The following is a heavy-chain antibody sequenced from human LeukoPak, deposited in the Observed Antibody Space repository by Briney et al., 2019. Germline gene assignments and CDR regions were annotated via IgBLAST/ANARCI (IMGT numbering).Heavy chain of an antibody. J-gene: IGHJ4*02. CDR3: ARETFTIFGVVFDY. V-gene: IGHV1-2*02. CDR1: GYTFTGYY. D-gene: IGHD3-3*01. CDR2: INPNSGGT. Sequence: ASVKVSCKASGYTFTGYYMHWVRQAPGQGLEWMGWINPNSGGTNYAQKFQGRVTMTRDTSISTAYMELSRLRSDDTAVYYCARETFTIFGVVFDYWGQGTLVTVSS.